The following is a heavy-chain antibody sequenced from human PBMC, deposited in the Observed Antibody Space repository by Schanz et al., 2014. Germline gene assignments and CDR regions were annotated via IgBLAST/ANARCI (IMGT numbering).Heavy chain of an antibody. CDR2: ISSTGGST. V-gene: IGHV3-23*04. CDR3: VRDERISSGVWFDP. CDR1: GFTFYNYA. Sequence: EVRLVESGGGLVQPGGSLRLSCAASGFTFYNYAMTWVRQAPGKGLEWVSAISSTGGSTYYADSVKGRFTVFRDNARNMVFLQMNSLRVDDTGVYYCVRDERISSGVWFDPWGQGTVVTVSS. J-gene: IGHJ5*02. D-gene: IGHD6-19*01.